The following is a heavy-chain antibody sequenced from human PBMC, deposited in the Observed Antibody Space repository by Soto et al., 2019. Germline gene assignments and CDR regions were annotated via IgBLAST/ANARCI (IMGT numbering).Heavy chain of an antibody. D-gene: IGHD5-18*01. Sequence: QVQLVQSGAEVKKPGSSVKVSCKASGGTFGSHGVAWVRQAPGQGLEWMGGFIAMLGTPTYAKKVQGRATITADESLTSSYLEWRGLRSEDTAVYFCASGAMAKFDYWGQGTVVTVSS. CDR2: FIAMLGTP. V-gene: IGHV1-69*01. CDR3: ASGAMAKFDY. J-gene: IGHJ4*02. CDR1: GGTFGSHG.